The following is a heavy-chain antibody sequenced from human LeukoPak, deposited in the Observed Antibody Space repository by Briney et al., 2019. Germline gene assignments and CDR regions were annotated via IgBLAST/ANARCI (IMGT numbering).Heavy chain of an antibody. Sequence: GASVKVSYKASGGTFSSYAISWVRQAPGQGLEWMGRIIPILGIANYAQKFQGRVTITADKSTSTAYMELSSLRSEDTAVYYCARGITIFGVVIMGPLDYWGQGTLVTVSS. D-gene: IGHD3-3*01. V-gene: IGHV1-69*04. CDR3: ARGITIFGVVIMGPLDY. CDR2: IIPILGIA. J-gene: IGHJ4*02. CDR1: GGTFSSYA.